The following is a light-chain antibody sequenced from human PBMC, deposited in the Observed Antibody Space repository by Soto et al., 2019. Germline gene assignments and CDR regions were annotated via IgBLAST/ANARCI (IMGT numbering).Light chain of an antibody. Sequence: QSVLTQPASVSGSPGQSITVSCTGTSSDVGGHNYVSWFQQHPGQAPKLLIYEVTTRPSGVSTRFSGSKSGNTASLTISGLQAEDEADYHCSSYSSSGTLVVFGTGTKGTVL. CDR3: SSYSSSGTLVV. CDR1: SSDVGGHNY. J-gene: IGLJ1*01. CDR2: EVT. V-gene: IGLV2-14*01.